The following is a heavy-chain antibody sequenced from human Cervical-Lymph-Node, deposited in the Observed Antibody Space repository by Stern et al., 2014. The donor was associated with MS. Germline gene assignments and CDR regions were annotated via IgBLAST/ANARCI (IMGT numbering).Heavy chain of an antibody. J-gene: IGHJ4*02. V-gene: IGHV2-70*01. CDR2: INWDDDK. CDR1: GFSLSTYGMC. Sequence: ESGPALVKPTQTLTLTCTFSGFSLSTYGMCVSWIRQPPGKALEWLALINWDDDKYYSTSVETSLTISKDTSKNQVVLIMTNMDPADTATYYCARSNYYDTSGFYSFFDNWGQGTLVTVSS. CDR3: ARSNYYDTSGFYSFFDN. D-gene: IGHD3-22*01.